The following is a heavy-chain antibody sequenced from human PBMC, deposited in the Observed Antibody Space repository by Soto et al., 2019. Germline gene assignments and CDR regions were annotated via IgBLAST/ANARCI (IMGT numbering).Heavy chain of an antibody. CDR2: IHYNGRT. J-gene: IGHJ5*02. V-gene: IGHV4-39*02. Sequence: QLQLQESGPGLVQPSETLSLTCTVSFGSITSSNYYWGWIRQPPGKGLEWIATIHYNGRTYHNPSLKSPLTXXVXTXXNQFSLKVNSVTAADTALYYCARVDSSAYTKWFDPWGQGTLVTVSS. CDR1: FGSITSSNYY. D-gene: IGHD3-22*01. CDR3: ARVDSSAYTKWFDP.